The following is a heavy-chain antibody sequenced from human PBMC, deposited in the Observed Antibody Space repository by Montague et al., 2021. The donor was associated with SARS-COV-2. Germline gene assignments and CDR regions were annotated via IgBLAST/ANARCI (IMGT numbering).Heavy chain of an antibody. CDR2: IKPDGGVK. Sequence: SLRLSCAASGSTFSSYWMSWVRQTPGKGLEWVANIKPDGGVKHYVDSVKGRFTISRDNAKNSLNLQMDSLRAEDTALYYCARDSRIVGATGGMDVWGQGTTVIVSS. J-gene: IGHJ6*02. CDR3: ARDSRIVGATGGMDV. V-gene: IGHV3-7*03. CDR1: GSTFSSYW. D-gene: IGHD1-26*01.